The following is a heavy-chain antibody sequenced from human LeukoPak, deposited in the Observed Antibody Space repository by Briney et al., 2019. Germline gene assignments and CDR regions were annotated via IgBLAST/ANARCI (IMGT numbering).Heavy chain of an antibody. J-gene: IGHJ6*03. CDR2: LYTSGST. V-gene: IGHV4-4*07. D-gene: IGHD3-10*01. CDR1: GGSISSYY. Sequence: SETLSLTCTVSGGSISSYYWSWIRQPPGKGLEWIGRLYTSGSTNYNPSLKSRVTVSVDTSKNQFSLKLTSVTAADTAVYYCARDFDFGGYYHYMDVWGKGTTVTVSS. CDR3: ARDFDFGGYYHYMDV.